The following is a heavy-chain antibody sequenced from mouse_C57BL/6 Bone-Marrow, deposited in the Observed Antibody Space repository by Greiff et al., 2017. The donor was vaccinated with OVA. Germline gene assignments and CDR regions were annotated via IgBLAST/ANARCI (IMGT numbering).Heavy chain of an antibody. J-gene: IGHJ2*01. Sequence: QVQLKQSGAELVRPGASVTLSCKASGYTFTDYEMHWVKQTPVHGLEWIGAIDPETGGTAYNQKFKGKAKLTADKSSSTAYMELRSLTSEDSAVYYCTRFDYWGQGTTLTVSS. CDR2: IDPETGGT. CDR3: TRFDY. V-gene: IGHV1-15*01. CDR1: GYTFTDYE.